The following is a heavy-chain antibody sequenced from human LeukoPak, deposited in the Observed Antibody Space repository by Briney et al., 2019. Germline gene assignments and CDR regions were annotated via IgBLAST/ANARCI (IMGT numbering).Heavy chain of an antibody. CDR3: ARGGRLPPGLTVTNLFRGYYNWFDP. V-gene: IGHV4-39*07. J-gene: IGHJ5*02. D-gene: IGHD4-11*01. CDR1: GGSIITNDYW. CDR2: IDHAVTT. Sequence: SETLSLTCVVSGGSIITNDYWWGWIRQPPGKGLEWIGTIDHAVTTFYNVSLKSRVTISVDTSKNQFSLKLSSVTAADTAVYYCARGGRLPPGLTVTNLFRGYYNWFDPWGQGTLVTVSS.